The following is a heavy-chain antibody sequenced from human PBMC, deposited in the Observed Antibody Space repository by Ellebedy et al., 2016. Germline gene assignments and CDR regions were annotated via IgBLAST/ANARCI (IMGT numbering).Heavy chain of an antibody. CDR2: IKEDVSEK. CDR3: ARGYVSGVDYFVY. J-gene: IGHJ4*02. V-gene: IGHV3-7*04. CDR1: GFMFSRYW. D-gene: IGHD2-15*01. Sequence: GESLKISCAASGFMFSRYWMTWVRQAPGRGLEWVANIKEDVSEKYYVESVEDRFTISRDNAKNSLYLEINSLRVEDTAVYYCARGYVSGVDYFVYWGQGTLVTVSS.